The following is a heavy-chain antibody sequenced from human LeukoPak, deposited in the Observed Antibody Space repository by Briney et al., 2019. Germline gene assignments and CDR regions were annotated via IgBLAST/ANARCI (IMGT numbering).Heavy chain of an antibody. CDR3: ARSSGTSYSGMDV. J-gene: IGHJ6*02. V-gene: IGHV5-51*01. D-gene: IGHD1-26*01. Sequence: GESLKISCKGSGYSFTYYWIGWVRQMPGKGLEWMGIIYPGDSDTRYSPSFQGQVTISADKSISTAYLQWSSLKASDTAMYYCARSSGTSYSGMDVWGQGTTVTVSS. CDR1: GYSFTYYW. CDR2: IYPGDSDT.